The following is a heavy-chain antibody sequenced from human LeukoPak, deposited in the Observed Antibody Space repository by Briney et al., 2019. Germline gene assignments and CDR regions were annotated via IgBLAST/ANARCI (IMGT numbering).Heavy chain of an antibody. CDR1: GGSFSGYY. D-gene: IGHD4-17*01. V-gene: IGHV4-34*01. Sequence: SETLSLTCAVYGGSFSGYYWSWIRQPPGKGLEWIGEINHSGSTNYNPSLKSRVTISVDTSKNQFSLKLGSVTAADTAVYYCARGYGDYVSAPLFYDYWGQGTLVTVSS. J-gene: IGHJ4*02. CDR2: INHSGST. CDR3: ARGYGDYVSAPLFYDY.